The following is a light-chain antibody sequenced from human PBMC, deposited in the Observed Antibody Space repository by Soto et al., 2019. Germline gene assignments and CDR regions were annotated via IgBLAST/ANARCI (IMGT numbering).Light chain of an antibody. Sequence: QSALTQPASVSGSPGQSITISCTGPSSDVGTYNLVSWYQQHPDKAPKVILYEGTKRPSGVSNRFSGSKSGNTASLTISGLQTEDEADYYCYSFAGSTTSSYVFGPGTKLTVL. J-gene: IGLJ1*01. CDR1: SSDVGTYNL. CDR2: EGT. V-gene: IGLV2-23*01. CDR3: YSFAGSTTSSYV.